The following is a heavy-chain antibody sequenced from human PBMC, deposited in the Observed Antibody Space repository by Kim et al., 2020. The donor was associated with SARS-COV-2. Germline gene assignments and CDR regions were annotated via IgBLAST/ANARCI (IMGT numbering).Heavy chain of an antibody. Sequence: THYADSVKGRLTISRENAKNSLYLQMNSLRAGDTAIYYCTRVPSGWGLDVWGPGTTVIVSS. CDR2: T. J-gene: IGHJ6*02. V-gene: IGHV3-13*01. D-gene: IGHD3-10*01. CDR3: TRVPSGWGLDV.